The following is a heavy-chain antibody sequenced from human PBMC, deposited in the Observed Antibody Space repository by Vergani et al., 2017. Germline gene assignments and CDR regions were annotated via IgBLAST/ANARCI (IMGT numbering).Heavy chain of an antibody. Sequence: QVQLQGSGPGLVKPSETLSLTCTVSGGSISSYYWSWIRQPPGKGLEWIGYIYYSGSTNYNPSLKSRVTISVDTSKNQFSLKLSSVTAADTAVYYCARISYSYGFFDYWGQGTLVTVSS. CDR1: GGSISSYY. V-gene: IGHV4-59*08. D-gene: IGHD5-18*01. J-gene: IGHJ4*02. CDR2: IYYSGST. CDR3: ARISYSYGFFDY.